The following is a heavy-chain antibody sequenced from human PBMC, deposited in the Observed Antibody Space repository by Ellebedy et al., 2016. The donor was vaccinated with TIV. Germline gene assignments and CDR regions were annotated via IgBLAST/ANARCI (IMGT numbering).Heavy chain of an antibody. J-gene: IGHJ5*02. CDR1: GFTFSYFT. CDR2: ISSSSI. Sequence: GESLKISCAASGFTFSYFTMNWVRQAPGKGLEWVSYISSSSIYYADSVKGRFTISRDNAKNSLYLQMNSLRAEDTAVYYCARGGGCSGGNCYYPDRWGQGTLVTVSP. V-gene: IGHV3-21*05. CDR3: ARGGGCSGGNCYYPDR. D-gene: IGHD2-15*01.